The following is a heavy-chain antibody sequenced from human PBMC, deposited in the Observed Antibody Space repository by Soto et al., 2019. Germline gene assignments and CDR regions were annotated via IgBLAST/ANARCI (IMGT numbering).Heavy chain of an antibody. CDR1: GYTFTSYG. CDR3: ARAYSSGDYYYYGMDV. V-gene: IGHV1-18*04. CDR2: ISAYNGNT. J-gene: IGHJ6*02. Sequence: QVQLVQSGAEVKKPGASVKVSCKASGYTFTSYGISWVRQAPGQGLEWMGWISAYNGNTNYAQKLQGRVTMTTDTSTNTAYMELRSLRSDDTAVYYCARAYSSGDYYYYGMDVWGQGTTVTVSS. D-gene: IGHD6-19*01.